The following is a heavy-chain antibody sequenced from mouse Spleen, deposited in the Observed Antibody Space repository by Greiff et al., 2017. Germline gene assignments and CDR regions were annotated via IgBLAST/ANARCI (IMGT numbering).Heavy chain of an antibody. D-gene: IGHD3-1*01. CDR2: INPYNGGT. CDR3: ARRVSSGYDYFDY. Sequence: VQLQQSGPVLVKPGASVKMSCKASGYTFTDYYMNWVKQSHGKSLEWIGVINPYNGGTSYNQKFKGKATLTVDKSSSTAYMELNSLTSEDSAVYYCARRVSSGYDYFDYWGQGTTLTVSS. CDR1: GYTFTDYY. V-gene: IGHV1-19*01. J-gene: IGHJ2*01.